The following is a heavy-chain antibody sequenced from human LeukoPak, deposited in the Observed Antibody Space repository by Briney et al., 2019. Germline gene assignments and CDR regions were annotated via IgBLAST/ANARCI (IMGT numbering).Heavy chain of an antibody. Sequence: RGESLKISCKNSGYSFTTYWIGWVRQMPGTGLEWVGAIYPDDSDTRYSPSFQGQVVISADRSIRTAYLQWNTLKTSDTAMYYCVRQRGASGTINHFDPWGQGTLVTVSS. V-gene: IGHV5-51*01. J-gene: IGHJ5*02. D-gene: IGHD3-10*01. CDR3: VRQRGASGTINHFDP. CDR1: GYSFTTYW. CDR2: IYPDDSDT.